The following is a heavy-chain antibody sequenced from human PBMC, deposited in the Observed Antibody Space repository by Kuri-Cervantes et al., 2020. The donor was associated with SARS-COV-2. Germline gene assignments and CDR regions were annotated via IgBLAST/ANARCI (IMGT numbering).Heavy chain of an antibody. CDR1: GFTFSNAW. CDR2: ISSGGTKV. CDR3: ARDSYYYDGSSYYYSKGFDF. Sequence: GESLKISCAASGFTFSNAWMSWVRQAPGKGLEWLAYISSGGTKVSYADSVKGRFTISRDNAKNSLSLQVNSLRADDTAVYYCARDSYYYDGSSYYYSKGFDFWGQGTLVTVSS. V-gene: IGHV3-48*01. D-gene: IGHD3-22*01. J-gene: IGHJ4*02.